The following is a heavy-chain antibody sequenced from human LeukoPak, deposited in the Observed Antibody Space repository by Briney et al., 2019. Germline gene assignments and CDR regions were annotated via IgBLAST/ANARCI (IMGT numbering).Heavy chain of an antibody. CDR2: IYYSGTT. CDR3: ARASGDYYVSFHY. J-gene: IGHJ4*02. Sequence: PSETLSLTCTASGGSISSYWWSWIRQSPGKGLEWIGYIYYSGTTNYNPSLRSRGTISVDTSKNQPSLRLSSVTAADTAVYYCARASGDYYVSFHYWGQGTLVTVSS. V-gene: IGHV4-59*01. CDR1: GGSISSYW. D-gene: IGHD4-17*01.